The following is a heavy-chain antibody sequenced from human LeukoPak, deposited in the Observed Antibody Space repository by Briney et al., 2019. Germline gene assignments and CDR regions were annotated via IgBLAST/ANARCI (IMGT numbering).Heavy chain of an antibody. CDR3: ARRSSSWYSY. Sequence: PSENLSRTASGYAFTICGISWERHAPGQGLEWMGWISAYNGNTNYAQKLQGRVTMTTDTSTSTAYMELRSLRSDDTAVYYWARRSSSWYSYWGQGTLVTVSS. CDR2: ISAYNGNT. J-gene: IGHJ4*02. D-gene: IGHD6-13*01. V-gene: IGHV1-18*04. CDR1: GYAFTICG.